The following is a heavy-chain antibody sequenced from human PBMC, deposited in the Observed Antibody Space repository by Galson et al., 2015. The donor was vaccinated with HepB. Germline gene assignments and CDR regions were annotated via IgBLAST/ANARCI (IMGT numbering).Heavy chain of an antibody. D-gene: IGHD5-18*01. J-gene: IGHJ6*02. CDR1: GYTFTSYA. V-gene: IGHV1-3*01. Sequence: SVKVSCKASGYTFTSYAMHWVRQAPGQRLEWMGWINAGNGNTKYSQKLQGRVTITRDTSASTAYMELSSLRSEDTAVYYCARGRGYSYGVYYYYGMDVWGQGTTVTVSS. CDR3: ARGRGYSYGVYYYYGMDV. CDR2: INAGNGNT.